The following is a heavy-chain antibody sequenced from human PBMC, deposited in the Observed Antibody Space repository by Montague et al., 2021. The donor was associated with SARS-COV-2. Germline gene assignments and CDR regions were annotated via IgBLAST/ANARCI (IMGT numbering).Heavy chain of an antibody. D-gene: IGHD2-2*03. CDR2: ISYDGSNQ. CDR1: GFDFSSYP. CDR3: VGALDIVVVAATMGFEH. V-gene: IGHV3-30-3*01. Sequence: SLRLSCAASGFDFSSYPMHWVRQAPGKGLEWVAVISYDGSNQYYVDSVKVRFTISRDNSKNTVFLQMNSLRADDTAVYYCVGALDIVVVAATMGFEHWGQGTLVTVSA. J-gene: IGHJ4*02.